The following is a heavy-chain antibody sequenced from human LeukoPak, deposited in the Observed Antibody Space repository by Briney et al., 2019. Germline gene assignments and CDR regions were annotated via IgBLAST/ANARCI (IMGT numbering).Heavy chain of an antibody. D-gene: IGHD6-19*01. J-gene: IGHJ4*02. CDR3: ARGVIQQWLDPHVWFDY. CDR1: GYTFTGYY. Sequence: ASVKVSCKASGYTFTGYYMHWVRQAPGQGLEWMGWINPNSGGTNYAQKFQGRVTMTRGTSISTAYMELSRLRSDDTAVYYCARGVIQQWLDPHVWFDYWGQGTLVTVSS. V-gene: IGHV1-2*02. CDR2: INPNSGGT.